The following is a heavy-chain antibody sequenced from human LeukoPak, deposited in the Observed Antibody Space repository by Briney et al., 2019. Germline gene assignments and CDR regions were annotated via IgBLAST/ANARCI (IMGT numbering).Heavy chain of an antibody. Sequence: SETLSLTCTVSGGSISSGGYYWSWIRQHPGKGLEWIGYIYYSGSTYYNPSLKSRVTISVDTSKNQFSLKLSSVTAADTAVYYCAREDGASYYFDYWGQGTLVTVSS. CDR1: GGSISSGGYY. V-gene: IGHV4-31*03. J-gene: IGHJ4*02. CDR2: IYYSGST. CDR3: AREDGASYYFDY. D-gene: IGHD4-17*01.